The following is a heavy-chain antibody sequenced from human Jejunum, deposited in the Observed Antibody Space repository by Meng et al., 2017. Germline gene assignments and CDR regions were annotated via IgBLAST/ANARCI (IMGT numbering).Heavy chain of an antibody. CDR1: GGSSSKYY. V-gene: IGHV4-39*07. Sequence: LQLQGSGPGLVKPSETLSLTCTVSGGSSSKYYWGWIRQPPGKGLEWIGTIYYSGSTYYNPSLESRVTISVDTSKNEFSLKLSSVTAADTAVYYCARDHGSSNWFYYWGQGTLVTVSS. CDR3: ARDHGSSNWFYY. CDR2: IYYSGST. J-gene: IGHJ5*01. D-gene: IGHD1-14*01.